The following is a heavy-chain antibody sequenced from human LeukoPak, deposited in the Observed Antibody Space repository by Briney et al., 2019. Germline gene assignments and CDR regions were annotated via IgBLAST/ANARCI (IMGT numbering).Heavy chain of an antibody. CDR1: GFTFSSYE. D-gene: IGHD3-9*01. V-gene: IGHV3-48*03. CDR2: ISSSGSTI. Sequence: PGGSLRLSCAASGFTFSSYEMNWVRQAPGKGLEWVSYISSSGSTIYYADSVKGRFTISRDNAKNSLYLQMNSLRAEDTAVYYCARAIRYFDWQNDAFDIWGQGTMVTVSS. J-gene: IGHJ3*02. CDR3: ARAIRYFDWQNDAFDI.